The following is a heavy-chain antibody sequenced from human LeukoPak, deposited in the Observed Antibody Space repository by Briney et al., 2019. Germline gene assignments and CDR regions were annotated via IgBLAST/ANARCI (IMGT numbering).Heavy chain of an antibody. D-gene: IGHD3-10*01. CDR3: AKDIDGPYYYYGSGSSDY. V-gene: IGHV3-43*02. CDR1: GFTFDDYA. CDR2: ISGDGGST. Sequence: GGSLRLSCAASGFTFDDYAMHWVRQVPGKGLEWVSLISGDGGSTYYADSVKGRFTISRDNSKNSLNLQMNSLRTEDTALYYCAKDIDGPYYYYGSGSSDYWGQGTLVTVSS. J-gene: IGHJ4*02.